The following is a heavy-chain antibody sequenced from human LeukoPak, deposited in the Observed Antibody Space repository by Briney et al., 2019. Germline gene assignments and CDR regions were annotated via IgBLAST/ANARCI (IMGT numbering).Heavy chain of an antibody. CDR3: ARGGLTAGFDY. V-gene: IGHV3-7*01. J-gene: IGHJ4*02. CDR2: INRDGSQI. CDR1: GFTLSTSW. Sequence: GGSLRLSCAASGFTLSTSWMTWVRQAPGKGLEWVTNINRDGSQIDYMDSVKGRFTISRDRANNALYLQMNSLRGEDTAVYYCARGGLTAGFDYWGQGTLVTVSS.